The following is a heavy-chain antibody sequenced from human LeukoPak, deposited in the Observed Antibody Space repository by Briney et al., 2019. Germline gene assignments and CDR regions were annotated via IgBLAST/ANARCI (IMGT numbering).Heavy chain of an antibody. CDR1: GYTFTNYD. Sequence: ASVKVSCKPSGYTFTNYDINWVRQATGQGLEWMGWMNPNSGNTGYAQKFQGRVTMTRNISTSTAYMELSSLRSEDTAVYYCASQWLVPYNYYYYGMDVWGQGTTVTVSS. J-gene: IGHJ6*02. V-gene: IGHV1-8*01. D-gene: IGHD6-19*01. CDR3: ASQWLVPYNYYYYGMDV. CDR2: MNPNSGNT.